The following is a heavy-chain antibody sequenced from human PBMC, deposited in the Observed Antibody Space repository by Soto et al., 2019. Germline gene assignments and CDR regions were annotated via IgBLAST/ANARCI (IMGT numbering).Heavy chain of an antibody. CDR1: GYTFTSYG. V-gene: IGHV1-18*01. CDR2: ISAYNGNT. CDR3: ARYHGDYYYCYGMDV. J-gene: IGHJ6*02. D-gene: IGHD4-17*01. Sequence: QVQLVQSGAEVKNPGASVKVSCKASGYTFTSYGITWVRQAPGQGLEWMGWISAYNGNTNYAQKLQGRVTMTTDTSTSTAYIELRSLRSDDTAVYYCARYHGDYYYCYGMDVWGQGTAVTVSS.